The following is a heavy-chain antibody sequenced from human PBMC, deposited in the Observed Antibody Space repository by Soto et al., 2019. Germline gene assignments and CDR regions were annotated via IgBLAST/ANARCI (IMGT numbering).Heavy chain of an antibody. D-gene: IGHD6-13*01. CDR1: GFTFGDYA. CDR3: TRNRIAAANSDAFDI. CDR2: IRSKAYGGTT. Sequence: GGSLRLSCTASGFTFGDYAMSWVRQAPGKGLEWVGFIRSKAYGGTTEYAASVKGRFTISRDDSKSIAYLQMNSLKTEDTAVYYCTRNRIAAANSDAFDIWGQGTMVTVSS. V-gene: IGHV3-49*04. J-gene: IGHJ3*02.